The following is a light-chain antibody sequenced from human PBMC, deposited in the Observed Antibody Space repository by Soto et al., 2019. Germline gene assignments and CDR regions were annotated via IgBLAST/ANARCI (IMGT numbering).Light chain of an antibody. CDR2: DAS. CDR3: QQYHNWPPYT. CDR1: RSIRSS. Sequence: EIVITQSPATLSVSPGERATLSCRASRSIRSSLAWYQHKPGQAPRLLIYDASTRATGIPARFSGSGSGTDCTLTINSLQSEDLAIYYCQQYHNWPPYTFGQGTKLEIK. J-gene: IGKJ2*01. V-gene: IGKV3-15*01.